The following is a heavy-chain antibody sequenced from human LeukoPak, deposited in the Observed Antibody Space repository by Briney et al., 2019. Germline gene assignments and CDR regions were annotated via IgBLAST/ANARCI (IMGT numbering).Heavy chain of an antibody. CDR1: GFTFSSYA. CDR3: AKSDYYDESGHPSSFEY. J-gene: IGHJ4*02. Sequence: GGSLRLSCAASGFTFSSYAMSWVRQAPGKGLEWVSAITGSGDSTYYADSVKGRFTFSRDNSKNTLYLQMDSLRAEDAAVYYCAKSDYYDESGHPSSFEYWGQGTLVTVSS. D-gene: IGHD3-16*01. V-gene: IGHV3-23*01. CDR2: ITGSGDST.